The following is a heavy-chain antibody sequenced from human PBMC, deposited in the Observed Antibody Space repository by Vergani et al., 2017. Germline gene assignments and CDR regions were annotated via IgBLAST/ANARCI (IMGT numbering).Heavy chain of an antibody. CDR2: INPNSGDT. J-gene: IGHJ4*02. CDR3: ARDQRWLAEYYFDD. D-gene: IGHD6-19*01. Sequence: QVQLVQSGAEVKKPGASVKVSCKASGYTFIGYYMHWVRQAPGQGLEWMGWINPNSGDTNYAQKFQGRVTMTRDTSISTAYMELTRLRSDDTAVYYCARDQRWLAEYYFDDWGQGTLVTVSS. V-gene: IGHV1-2*02. CDR1: GYTFIGYY.